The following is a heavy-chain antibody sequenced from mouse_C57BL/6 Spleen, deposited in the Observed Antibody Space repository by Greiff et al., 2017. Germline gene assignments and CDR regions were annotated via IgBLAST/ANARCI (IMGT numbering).Heavy chain of an antibody. J-gene: IGHJ1*03. D-gene: IGHD1-1*01. CDR2: ISSGGSYT. CDR1: GFTFSSYG. V-gene: IGHV5-6*01. Sequence: VQLKQSGGDLVKPGGSLKLSCAASGFTFSSYGMSWVRQTPDKRLEWVATISSGGSYTYYPDSVKGRFTISRDNAKNTLYLQMSSLKSEDTAMYYCARARDYGSSWYFDVWGTGTTVTVSS. CDR3: ARARDYGSSWYFDV.